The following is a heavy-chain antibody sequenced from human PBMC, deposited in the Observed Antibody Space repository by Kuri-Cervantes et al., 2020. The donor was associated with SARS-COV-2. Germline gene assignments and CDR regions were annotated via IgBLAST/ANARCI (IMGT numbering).Heavy chain of an antibody. V-gene: IGHV3-64*02. CDR2: NSSNGGST. D-gene: IGHD2-2*01. CDR1: GFTFSSYA. CDR3: ARGGWMGYCSSTSCSITPFDY. J-gene: IGHJ4*02. Sequence: ETLSLTCAASGFTFSSYAMHWVRQAPGKGLEYVSANSSNGGSTYYADSVKGRFTISRDNSKDTLYLQMNSLRAEDTAVYYCARGGWMGYCSSTSCSITPFDYWGQGTLVTVSS.